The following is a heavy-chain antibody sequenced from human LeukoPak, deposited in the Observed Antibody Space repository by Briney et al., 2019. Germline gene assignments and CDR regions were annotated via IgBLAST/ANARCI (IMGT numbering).Heavy chain of an antibody. Sequence: GGSLRLSCEASRFIFSTYAMAWVRQAPGKGLDWVSVIGASGAETYYSDSAKGRFTVSRDNSKDTLFLHMSSLRAEDTAVYFCATRPRDSSGYYLVAFDAWGQGTTVTVSS. J-gene: IGHJ3*01. D-gene: IGHD3-22*01. CDR2: IGASGAET. V-gene: IGHV3-23*01. CDR3: ATRPRDSSGYYLVAFDA. CDR1: RFIFSTYA.